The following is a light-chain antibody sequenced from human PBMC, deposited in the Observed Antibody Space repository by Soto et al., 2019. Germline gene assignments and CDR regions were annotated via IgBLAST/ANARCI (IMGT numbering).Light chain of an antibody. Sequence: DIVMTQSPDSLAVSLGERATINCKSSQSVLSSSNNKNYLVWYQQKPGQPPKLLIYWTSTRDSGVPDRFSGSGSGTDFTLTISSLQAEDVAVYYCQQYYNTPLTFGGGTKVDIK. CDR1: QSVLSSSNNKNY. J-gene: IGKJ4*01. V-gene: IGKV4-1*01. CDR2: WTS. CDR3: QQYYNTPLT.